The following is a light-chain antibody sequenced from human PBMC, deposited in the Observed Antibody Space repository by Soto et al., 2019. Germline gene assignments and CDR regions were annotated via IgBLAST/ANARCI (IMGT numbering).Light chain of an antibody. J-gene: IGKJ1*01. CDR3: TQGTHRPWT. Sequence: DVVMTQSPLSLPVTLGQPASISCRSSQSLIHSDGNTYLNWFQQRPGQSPRRLIYKVSDRDSGVPDRSSVSGSGTDFTLKISRAEAEDLAVYYCTQGTHRPWTFGQGTEVEIK. CDR2: KVS. V-gene: IGKV2-30*02. CDR1: QSLIHSDGNTY.